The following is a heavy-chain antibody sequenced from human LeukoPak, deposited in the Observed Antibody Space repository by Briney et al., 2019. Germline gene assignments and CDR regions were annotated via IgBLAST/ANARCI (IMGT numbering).Heavy chain of an antibody. Sequence: GASVKVSCKASGYTFTSYAMNWVRQAPGQGLEWMGWINTNTGNPTYAQGFTGRFVFSLDTSVSTAYLQISSLKAEDTAVYFCSRGRCAGNCYSPAYWGQGTLATVSS. CDR2: INTNTGNP. CDR3: SRGRCAGNCYSPAY. D-gene: IGHD2-21*01. CDR1: GYTFTSYA. J-gene: IGHJ4*02. V-gene: IGHV7-4-1*02.